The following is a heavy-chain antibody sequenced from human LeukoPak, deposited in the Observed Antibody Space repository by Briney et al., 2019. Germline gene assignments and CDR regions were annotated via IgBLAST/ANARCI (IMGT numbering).Heavy chain of an antibody. CDR3: ASGSSYYDISTGSRGLVFDP. CDR1: GGSISSYY. D-gene: IGHD3-9*01. J-gene: IGHJ5*02. Sequence: SETLSLTCTVSGGSISSYYWSWIRQPPGKELEWIGYIYYSGSTNYNPSLKSRVTISVDTSKNQFSLKLSSVTAADTAVYYCASGSSYYDISTGSRGLVFDPWGQGTLVTVSS. V-gene: IGHV4-59*08. CDR2: IYYSGST.